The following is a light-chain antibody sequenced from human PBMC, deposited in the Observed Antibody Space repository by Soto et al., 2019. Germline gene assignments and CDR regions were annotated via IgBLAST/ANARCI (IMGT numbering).Light chain of an antibody. J-gene: IGKJ1*01. CDR2: CAS. Sequence: IVMTQSPATVSGSPGERVTLSCRASQSVSGNVAWYHQKPGQPPRFLVYCASSTATFIPARFFGCGSETDFTLSITRLQSEDFGIYYCQQFNSWPRTYGQGTKVDI. CDR3: QQFNSWPRT. CDR1: QSVSGN. V-gene: IGKV3-15*01.